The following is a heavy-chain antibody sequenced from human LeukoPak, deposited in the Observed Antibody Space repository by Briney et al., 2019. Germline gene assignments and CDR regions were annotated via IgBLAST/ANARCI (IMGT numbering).Heavy chain of an antibody. CDR2: MNPNSGNT. CDR3: ARDIAGATKGGWFDT. CDR1: GYTFTGYY. J-gene: IGHJ5*02. D-gene: IGHD1-26*01. Sequence: ASVKVSCKASGYTFTGYYMHWVRPATGQGLEWMGWMNPNSGNTGYAQKFQGRVTMTWNTSISTAYMELSSLRSEDTALYYCARDIAGATKGGWFDTWGQGTPVTVSS. V-gene: IGHV1-8*02.